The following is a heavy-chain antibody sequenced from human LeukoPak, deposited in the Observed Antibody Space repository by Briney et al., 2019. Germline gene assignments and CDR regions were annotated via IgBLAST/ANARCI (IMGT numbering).Heavy chain of an antibody. CDR2: ISGSGGST. CDR3: AKNGWIQLWPSAFDI. J-gene: IGHJ3*02. V-gene: IGHV3-23*01. Sequence: PGGSLRLSCATSGFTFSSYAMSWVRQAPGKGLEWVSAISGSGGSTYYADSVKGRFTISRDNSKNTLYLQMNSLRAEDTAVYYCAKNGWIQLWPSAFDIWGQGTMVTVSS. D-gene: IGHD5-18*01. CDR1: GFTFSSYA.